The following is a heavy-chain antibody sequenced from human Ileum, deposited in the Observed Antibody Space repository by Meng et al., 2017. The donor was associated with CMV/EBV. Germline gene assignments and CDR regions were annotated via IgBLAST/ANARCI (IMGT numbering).Heavy chain of an antibody. J-gene: IGHJ4*02. CDR3: ATWAGYRDKDEYWLAKSPLFDY. CDR1: FSAIA. D-gene: IGHD5-12*01. Sequence: FSAIAMTRVRRATGRGLEWVSTIGAGGADTHYAESVKGRFTISRDNSKNTVFLQMNSLRAEDAAVYYCATWAGYRDKDEYWLAKSPLFDYWGPGTLVTVS. CDR2: IGAGGADT. V-gene: IGHV3-23*01.